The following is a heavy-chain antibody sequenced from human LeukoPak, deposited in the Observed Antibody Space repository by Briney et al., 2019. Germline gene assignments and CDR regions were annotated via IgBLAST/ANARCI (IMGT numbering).Heavy chain of an antibody. CDR3: ASALGGQGGH. V-gene: IGHV3-74*01. J-gene: IGHJ4*02. CDR2: INSDGSST. Sequence: GGSLRLSCASSGFTFSFYWMHWVRQAPGKGLVWVSRINSDGSSTSYADSVKGRFTISRDNAKNTLFLQMNSLRADDTAVYYCASALGGQGGHWGQGTLVTVSS. CDR1: GFTFSFYW. D-gene: IGHD1-26*01.